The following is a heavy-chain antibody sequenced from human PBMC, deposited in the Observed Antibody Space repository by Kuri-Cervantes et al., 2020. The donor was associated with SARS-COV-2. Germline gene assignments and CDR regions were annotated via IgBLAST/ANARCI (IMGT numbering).Heavy chain of an antibody. CDR3: ARDLTTVVTNYYYYGMDV. J-gene: IGHJ6*02. CDR2: IIPIFGTA. Sequence: SVKVSCKASGGTFSSYAISWVRQAPGQGLEWMGGIIPIFGTANYAQKFQGRVTMTRDTSTSTVYMELSSLRSEDTAVYYCARDLTTVVTNYYYYGMDVWGQGTTVTVS. CDR1: GGTFSSYA. D-gene: IGHD4-23*01. V-gene: IGHV1-69*05.